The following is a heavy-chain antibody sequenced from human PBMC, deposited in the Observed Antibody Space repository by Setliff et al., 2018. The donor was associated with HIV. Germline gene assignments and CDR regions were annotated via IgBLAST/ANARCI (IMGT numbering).Heavy chain of an antibody. CDR2: VMFGGGS. CDR1: GGSIRSYY. V-gene: IGHV4-59*08. CDR3: ASRITMISKAYWYFDL. Sequence: SETLSLTCSVSGGSIRSYYWSWIRQSPGKGLEWIGYVMFGGGSNYSPIFKSRVAMSIDASKNQFSLRLTSVSAPDTAVYYCASRITMISKAYWYFDLWGRGTLVTVSS. J-gene: IGHJ2*01. D-gene: IGHD3-22*01.